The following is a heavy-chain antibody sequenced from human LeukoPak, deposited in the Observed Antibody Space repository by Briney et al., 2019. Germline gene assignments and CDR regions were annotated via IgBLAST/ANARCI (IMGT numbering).Heavy chain of an antibody. CDR1: GFTFSSYA. CDR2: ISASGGST. Sequence: GRSLRLSCAASGFTFSSYAMRWVRQAPGKGLEWVSTISASGGSTYYADSVKGRFTISRDNSKNTLYLQMNSLRAEDTAIYYCAKASAVRGYYYYGMDVWGQGTTVTVSS. D-gene: IGHD3-10*02. CDR3: AKASAVRGYYYYGMDV. V-gene: IGHV3-23*01. J-gene: IGHJ6*02.